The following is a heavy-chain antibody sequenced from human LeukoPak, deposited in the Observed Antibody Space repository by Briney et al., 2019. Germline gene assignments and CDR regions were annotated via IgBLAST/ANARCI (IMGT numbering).Heavy chain of an antibody. CDR1: GFTFSSYH. Sequence: GGSLRLSCAASGFTFSSYHINWVRQAPGKGLEWVSSISSNSDYIYYADSVKGRFTISRDNAKNSLYLQMNSLRAEDTAVYYCARGQPGVAAAGNLDYWGQGTLVTVSS. CDR3: ARGQPGVAAAGNLDY. V-gene: IGHV3-21*01. J-gene: IGHJ4*02. CDR2: ISSNSDYI. D-gene: IGHD6-13*01.